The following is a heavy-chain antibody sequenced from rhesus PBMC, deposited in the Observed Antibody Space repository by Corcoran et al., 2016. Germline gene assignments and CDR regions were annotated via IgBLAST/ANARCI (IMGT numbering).Heavy chain of an antibody. V-gene: IGHV3-30*01. CDR2: IKSKADGGTE. CDR3: TTDLAVRGSWNIDYGLDS. J-gene: IGHJ6*01. D-gene: IGHD6-25*01. Sequence: EVQLVESGGGLVQPGGSLRLSCAASGLTFSNVWLNWVRQAPGKGLEWVARIKSKADGGTEDYAACVKGRFTISRDDSKNTLYLQMNSLKTEDTAVYYCTTDLAVRGSWNIDYGLDSWGQGVVVTVSS. CDR1: GLTFSNVW.